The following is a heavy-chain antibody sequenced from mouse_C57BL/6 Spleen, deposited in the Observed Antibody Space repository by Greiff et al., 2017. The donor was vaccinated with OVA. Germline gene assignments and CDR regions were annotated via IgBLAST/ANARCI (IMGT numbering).Heavy chain of an antibody. CDR3: AGSGGYDDYDGAY. D-gene: IGHD2-4*01. J-gene: IGHJ3*01. CDR1: GYTFTDYY. Sequence: EVQLQQSGPELVKPGASVKISCKASGYTFTDYYMNWVKQSPGKSLEWIGDINPNNGGTSYNQKFKGKATLTVDKSSSTAYMELRRLTSEDSAVYCCAGSGGYDDYDGAYWGQGTLVTVSA. CDR2: INPNNGGT. V-gene: IGHV1-26*01.